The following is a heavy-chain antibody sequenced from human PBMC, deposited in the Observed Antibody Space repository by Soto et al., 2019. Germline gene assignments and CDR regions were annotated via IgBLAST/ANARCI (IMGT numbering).Heavy chain of an antibody. V-gene: IGHV4-59*08. CDR2: IYSSGTT. CDR3: ARQDPYNTGWHFDQ. CDR1: RGTTIAYY. J-gene: IGHJ4*02. D-gene: IGHD6-19*01. Sequence: QVQLQESGPGLLKPSETLSLTCTVSRGTTIAYYWSWIRQPPGKELEWIGNIYSSGTTSYNPSLKSRVTISINTSKNQFSLELTSVSAADTAVYYCARQDPYNTGWHFDQCGQGTLVTVSS.